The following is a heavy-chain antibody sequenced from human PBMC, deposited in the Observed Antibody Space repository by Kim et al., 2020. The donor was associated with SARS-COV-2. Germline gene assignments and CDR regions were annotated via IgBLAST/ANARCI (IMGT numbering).Heavy chain of an antibody. CDR1: GFTFSNAW. D-gene: IGHD1-26*01. J-gene: IGHJ6*02. CDR2: IKSKTDGGTT. V-gene: IGHV3-15*01. Sequence: GGSLRLSCAASGFTFSNAWMSWVRQAPGKGLEWVGRIKSKTDGGTTDYAAPVKGRFTISRDDSKNTLYLQMNSLKTEDTAVYYCTTAGYSGSYYNGMDVWGQGTTVTVSS. CDR3: TTAGYSGSYYNGMDV.